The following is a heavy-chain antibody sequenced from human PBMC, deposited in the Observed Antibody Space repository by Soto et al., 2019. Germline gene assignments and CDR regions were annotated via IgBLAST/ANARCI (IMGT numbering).Heavy chain of an antibody. D-gene: IGHD3-10*01. CDR1: GDTFSCYT. Sequence: QVQLVQSGAEVKKPGSSVKVSCKASGDTFSCYTINWVRQAPGLGLEWVGRINPILSMSNYAQKFQGRVTMTADKPTTTAYMELRSLRSEDTAMYFCATSYGSGYRAFDAWGQGALVTVSS. J-gene: IGHJ4*02. CDR3: ATSYGSGYRAFDA. V-gene: IGHV1-69*02. CDR2: INPILSMS.